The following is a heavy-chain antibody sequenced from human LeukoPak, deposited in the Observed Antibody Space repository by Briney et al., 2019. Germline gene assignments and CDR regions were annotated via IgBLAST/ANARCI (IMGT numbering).Heavy chain of an antibody. Sequence: GGSLRLSCAASGFTFSSYGMHWVRQAPGKGLDWVAVISNDGSKKYYADSVKGRFTISRDNSKNTLSLQVSSLRAEDTAVYYCARFYKGGATHFDYWGQGTLVTVSS. CDR1: GFTFSSYG. D-gene: IGHD1-26*01. CDR2: ISNDGSKK. V-gene: IGHV3-30*03. J-gene: IGHJ4*02. CDR3: ARFYKGGATHFDY.